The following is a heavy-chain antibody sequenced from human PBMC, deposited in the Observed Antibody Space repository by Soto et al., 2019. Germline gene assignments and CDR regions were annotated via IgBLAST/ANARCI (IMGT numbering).Heavy chain of an antibody. CDR1: GGSFSTCH. Sequence: SETLSLTGVVAGGSFSTCHYNWIRQSPGKGLEGVEDFDSRGNNNYSRSLKSRVTMCIDRSKSQFSLKLASETAAATAVSYCGKGGSNDRQVAFDIWGEGT. V-gene: IGHV4-34*01. J-gene: IGHJ3*02. D-gene: IGHD2-15*01. CDR2: FDSRGNN. CDR3: GKGGSNDRQVAFDI.